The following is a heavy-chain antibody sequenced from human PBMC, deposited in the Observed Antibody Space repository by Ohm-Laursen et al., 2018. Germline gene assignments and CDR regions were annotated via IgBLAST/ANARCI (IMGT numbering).Heavy chain of an antibody. V-gene: IGHV1-18*01. CDR2: ISAYNGNT. Sequence: ASVKVSCKASGYTFTSYGITWVRQAPGQGLEWMGWISAYNGNTYSAQKLQGRVTMTTDTSTSTAYMELRSLGSDDTALYYCARGPNNYGDYGVDYWGQGTLVTVSS. D-gene: IGHD4-17*01. CDR3: ARGPNNYGDYGVDY. J-gene: IGHJ4*02. CDR1: GYTFTSYG.